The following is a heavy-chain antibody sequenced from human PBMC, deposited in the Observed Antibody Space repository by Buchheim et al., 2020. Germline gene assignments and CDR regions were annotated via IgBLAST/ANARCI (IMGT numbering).Heavy chain of an antibody. CDR1: GFTFSSYG. CDR3: AKGIPYYDSSGYYSPAFPPYGMDV. D-gene: IGHD3-22*01. J-gene: IGHJ6*02. V-gene: IGHV3-30*18. Sequence: QVQLVESGGGVVQPGRSLRLSCAASGFTFSSYGMHWVRQAPGKGLEWVAVISYDGSNKYYADSVKGRFTISRDNSKNTLYLPMNSLRAEDTAVYYCAKGIPYYDSSGYYSPAFPPYGMDVWGQGTT. CDR2: ISYDGSNK.